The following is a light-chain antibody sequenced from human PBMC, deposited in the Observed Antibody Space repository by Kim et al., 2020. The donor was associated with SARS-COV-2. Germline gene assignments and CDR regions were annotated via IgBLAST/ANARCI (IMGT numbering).Light chain of an antibody. CDR1: SGHSSYI. CDR2: LDGSGSY. V-gene: IGLV4-60*03. Sequence: QPVLTQSSSASASLGSSVKLTCTLSSGHSSYIIAWHQQQPGKAPRYLMKLDGSGSYNKGSGVPDRFSGSSSGADRYLTISNLQSEDEADYYCETWDSNTWVFGGGTQLTVL. J-gene: IGLJ3*02. CDR3: ETWDSNTWV.